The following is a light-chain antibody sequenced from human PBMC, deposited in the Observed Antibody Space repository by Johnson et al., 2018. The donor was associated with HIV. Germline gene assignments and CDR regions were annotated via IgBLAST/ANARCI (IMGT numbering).Light chain of an antibody. CDR3: GGEGSRLGARYV. J-gene: IGLJ1*01. CDR2: DNY. V-gene: IGLV1-51*01. CDR1: SSDIGNNY. Sequence: QPVLTQPPSVSAAPGQKVTISCSGSSSDIGNNYVSWYQQLPGTAPKLLIYDNYKRPSGIPARFSASKSGTSATLVITALQTADEADYCCGGEGSRLGARYVFGTGTKVTVL.